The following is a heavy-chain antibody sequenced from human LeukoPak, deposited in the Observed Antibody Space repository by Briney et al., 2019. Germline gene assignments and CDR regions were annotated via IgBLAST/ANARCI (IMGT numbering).Heavy chain of an antibody. CDR2: IYGNGST. Sequence: SETLSLTCTDSGGSISSYYWSWIRQPPGKGLEWIAHIYGNGSTTYNPSLKSRVTTSAAKTTNHTLLKQMTMTAADTTPFYYARHGQEGDSFGSGSYNAYDIWGQGTLVTVSS. CDR1: GGSISSYY. D-gene: IGHD3-10*01. CDR3: ARHGQEGDSFGSGSYNAYDI. J-gene: IGHJ3*02. V-gene: IGHV4-59*08.